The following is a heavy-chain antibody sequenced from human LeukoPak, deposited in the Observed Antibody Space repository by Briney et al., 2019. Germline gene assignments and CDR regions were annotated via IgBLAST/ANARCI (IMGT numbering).Heavy chain of an antibody. CDR1: GYTFTSYY. V-gene: IGHV1-46*01. Sequence: ASVKVSCKASGYTFTSYYMHWVRQAPGQGLEWMGIIDPSGGSTNYAQKLQGRVTMTRNTSISTAYMELSSLRSEDTAVYYCARGLARTSMVTRGGVRFDYWGQGTLVTVSS. D-gene: IGHD5-18*01. J-gene: IGHJ4*02. CDR3: ARGLARTSMVTRGGVRFDY. CDR2: IDPSGGST.